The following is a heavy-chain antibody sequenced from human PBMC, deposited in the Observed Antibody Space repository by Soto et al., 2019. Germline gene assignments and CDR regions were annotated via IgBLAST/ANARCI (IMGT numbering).Heavy chain of an antibody. J-gene: IGHJ5*02. CDR3: TRGGATAAATAPFHP. V-gene: IGHV1-46*03. CDR2: INAGGGYT. Sequence: ASVNVSCKASGYIFTNYYMHWVLQAPGQGLEWMGTINAGGGYTTYAQRFQGRVTMTRDTSTSTVSMELSSLRYEDTALYYCTRGGATAAATAPFHPRRHGPPVT. D-gene: IGHD2-21*02. CDR1: GYIFTNYY.